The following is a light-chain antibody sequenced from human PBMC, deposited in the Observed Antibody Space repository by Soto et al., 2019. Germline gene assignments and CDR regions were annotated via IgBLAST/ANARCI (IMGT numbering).Light chain of an antibody. Sequence: DTVMTQSPLSLTVTPGETASISCRSSQSLPQSNGFTYLDWYLQKPGQSPQLLIYLVSNRASGVPDRFSGSGSGTDFTLRISRVEAEDVGVYYRMQGLESPSFGPGTNVDIK. CDR1: QSLPQSNGFTY. J-gene: IGKJ3*01. CDR3: MQGLESPS. CDR2: LVS. V-gene: IGKV2-28*01.